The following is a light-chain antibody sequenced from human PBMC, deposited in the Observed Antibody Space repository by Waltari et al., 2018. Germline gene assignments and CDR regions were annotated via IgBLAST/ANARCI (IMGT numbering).Light chain of an antibody. J-gene: IGKJ4*01. CDR3: QQSNSFPLT. Sequence: DIQMTQSPSSVSASVGDRVTITCRASQGISSWIAWYQQKPGKAPKLLIYAASSLQTGVPSRFRGSGSGRDFTLTISSRQPKDFATYYCQQSNSFPLTFGGGTRVEIE. V-gene: IGKV1-12*01. CDR1: QGISSW. CDR2: AAS.